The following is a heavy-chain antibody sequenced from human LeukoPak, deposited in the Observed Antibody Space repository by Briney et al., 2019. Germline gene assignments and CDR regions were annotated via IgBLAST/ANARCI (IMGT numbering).Heavy chain of an antibody. V-gene: IGHV3-20*04. CDR1: GFTFDDYG. CDR2: INWNGGST. CDR3: ARGVGGATSFHYYYYYMDV. D-gene: IGHD1-26*01. J-gene: IGHJ6*03. Sequence: GGSLRLSCAASGFTFDDYGMSWVRHAPGKGLEWVSGINWNGGSTVYTDSVKGRFTISRDNAKNSLYLQMNSLRAEDTAFYYCARGVGGATSFHYYYYYMDVWGKGTTVTVSS.